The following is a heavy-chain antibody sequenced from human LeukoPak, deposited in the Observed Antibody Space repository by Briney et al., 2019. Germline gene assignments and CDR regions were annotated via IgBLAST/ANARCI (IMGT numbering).Heavy chain of an antibody. CDR3: ARFTAGWFDP. V-gene: IGHV3-53*01. D-gene: IGHD3-10*01. Sequence: PGGSLRLSCAVSGFTVSSKYMSWVRQAPGKGLEWVSVIYSSGDTYYADSVKGRFSISRDNSENTVFLQMNSLRAEDTAIYYCARFTAGWFDPWGQGTLVTVSS. CDR2: IYSSGDT. J-gene: IGHJ5*02. CDR1: GFTVSSKY.